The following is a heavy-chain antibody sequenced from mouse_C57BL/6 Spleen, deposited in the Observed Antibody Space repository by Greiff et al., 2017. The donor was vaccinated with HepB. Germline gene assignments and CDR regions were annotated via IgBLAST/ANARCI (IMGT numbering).Heavy chain of an antibody. J-gene: IGHJ4*01. V-gene: IGHV5-4*01. D-gene: IGHD2-4*01. CDR1: GFTFSSYA. Sequence: EVKLVESGGGLVKPGGSLKLSCAASGFTFSSYAMSWVRQTPEKRLEWVATISDGGSYTYYPDNVKGRFTISRDNAKNNLYLQMSHLKSEDTAMYYCARDYDYDVGYYAMDYWGQGTSVTVSS. CDR3: ARDYDYDVGYYAMDY. CDR2: ISDGGSYT.